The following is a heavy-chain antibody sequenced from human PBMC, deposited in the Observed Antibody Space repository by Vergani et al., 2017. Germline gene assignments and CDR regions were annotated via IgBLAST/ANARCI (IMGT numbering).Heavy chain of an antibody. D-gene: IGHD2-15*01. Sequence: QVHLMQSGTELKKPGASVKVSCKASGYTFSGHYMHWVRQSPTQGLEWLGWINPNSGGTKYSEKYEGRLALTRDPTITTFYMELTRXTFDDTATYYCARDTSDYSVDYWGQGTLVAVSS. CDR2: INPNSGGT. CDR3: ARDTSDYSVDY. V-gene: IGHV1-2*02. CDR1: GYTFSGHY. J-gene: IGHJ4*02.